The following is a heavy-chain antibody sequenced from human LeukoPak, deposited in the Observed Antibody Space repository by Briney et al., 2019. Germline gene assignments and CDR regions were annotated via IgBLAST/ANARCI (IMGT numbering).Heavy chain of an antibody. V-gene: IGHV1-18*01. CDR3: ARALYLDSSGYYPGLDY. CDR1: GFTFNSYA. CDR2: ISAYNTDT. Sequence: GASVKVSCKTSGFTFNSYAFSWVRQAPGQGLEWMGWISAYNTDTEFAQKFQGRVTLTIDSSRTAYMEMSNLRSDDTAVYYCARALYLDSSGYYPGLDYWGQGTLVTVSS. J-gene: IGHJ4*02. D-gene: IGHD3-22*01.